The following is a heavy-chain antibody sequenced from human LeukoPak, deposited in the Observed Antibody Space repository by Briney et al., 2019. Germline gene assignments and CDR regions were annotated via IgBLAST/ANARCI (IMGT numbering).Heavy chain of an antibody. D-gene: IGHD3-22*01. CDR1: GFTFSSYE. CDR2: ISSSGSTI. J-gene: IGHJ4*02. V-gene: IGHV3-48*03. CDR3: ASAPPWQWLSHDY. Sequence: GGSLRLSCAAPGFTFSSYEMNWVRQAPGKGLEWVSYISSSGSTIYYADSVKGRFTISRDNAKNSLYLQMNSLRAEDTAVYYCASAPPWQWLSHDYWGQGTLVTVSS.